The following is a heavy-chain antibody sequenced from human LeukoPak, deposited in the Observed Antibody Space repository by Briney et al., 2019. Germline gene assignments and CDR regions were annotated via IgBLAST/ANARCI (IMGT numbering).Heavy chain of an antibody. D-gene: IGHD2-2*01. V-gene: IGHV1-8*01. Sequence: ASVKVSCKASGYTFTSYDINWVRQATGQGLEWMGWMNPNSGNTGYAQKFQGRVTMTRNTSISTAYMELSSLRSEDTAVYYCASRQGYCSSTSCYGFDYWGQGTLVTVSS. J-gene: IGHJ4*02. CDR3: ASRQGYCSSTSCYGFDY. CDR1: GYTFTSYD. CDR2: MNPNSGNT.